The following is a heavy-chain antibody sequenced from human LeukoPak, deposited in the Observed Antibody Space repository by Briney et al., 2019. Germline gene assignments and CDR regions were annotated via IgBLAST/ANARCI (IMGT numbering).Heavy chain of an antibody. J-gene: IGHJ4*02. D-gene: IGHD3-10*01. CDR2: IYFSGGT. CDR3: ARQTGSGLFSLP. Sequence: SETLSLTCTVSGDSISSSNCYWCWIRRPPGKGLEWMGIIYFSGGTYYNASLKSRVTISVDTSKNQFSLKLSSVTAADTAVYYCARQTGSGLFSLPGGQGTLVTDSP. V-gene: IGHV4-39*01. CDR1: GDSISSSNCY.